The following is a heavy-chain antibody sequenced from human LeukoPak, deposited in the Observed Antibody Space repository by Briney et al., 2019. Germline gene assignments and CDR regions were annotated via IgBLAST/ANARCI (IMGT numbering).Heavy chain of an antibody. V-gene: IGHV3-13*01. CDR3: AKDGWGSGSYYDWFDP. D-gene: IGHD3-10*01. CDR2: IGTAGDT. Sequence: GGSLRLSCAASGFTFSSYDMHWVRQATGKGLEWVSAIGTAGDTYYPGSVKGRFTISRDNAKNSLYLQMNSLRAEDTALYYCAKDGWGSGSYYDWFDPWGQGTLVTVSS. CDR1: GFTFSSYD. J-gene: IGHJ5*02.